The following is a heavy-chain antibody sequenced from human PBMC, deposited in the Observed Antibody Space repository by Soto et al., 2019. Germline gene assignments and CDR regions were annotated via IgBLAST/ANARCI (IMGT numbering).Heavy chain of an antibody. Sequence: KPSETLSLTCTVSGGSISSYYWSWIRQPPGKGLEWIGYIYYSGSTNYNPSLKSRVTISVDTSKNQFSLKLSSVTAADTAVYYCARGFGGWFDPWGQGTLVTVSS. CDR2: IYYSGST. CDR3: ARGFGGWFDP. J-gene: IGHJ5*02. D-gene: IGHD2-15*01. V-gene: IGHV4-59*01. CDR1: GGSISSYY.